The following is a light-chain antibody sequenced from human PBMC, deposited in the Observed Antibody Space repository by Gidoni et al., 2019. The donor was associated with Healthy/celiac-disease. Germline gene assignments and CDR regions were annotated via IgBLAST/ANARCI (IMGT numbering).Light chain of an antibody. CDR1: QSVSSSY. Sequence: PGTLSLSPVERATLSCRASQSVSSSYLAWYQQKPGQAPRLLIYGASSRATGIPDRFSGSGSGTDFTLTISRLEPEDFAVYYCQQYGSSPRFTFGPGTKVDIK. V-gene: IGKV3-20*01. CDR2: GAS. J-gene: IGKJ3*01. CDR3: QQYGSSPRFT.